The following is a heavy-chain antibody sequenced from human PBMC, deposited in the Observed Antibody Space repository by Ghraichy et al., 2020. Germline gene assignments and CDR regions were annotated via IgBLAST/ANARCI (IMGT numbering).Heavy chain of an antibody. CDR3: ARDISSSWYDV. CDR1: GFTFSSYG. Sequence: GGSLRLSCAASGFTFSSYGMHWVRQAPGKGLEWVALIWHDGGSKYFVDSVKGRFSISRDNSKNTLFLQMNSLRAEDTAVYYCARDISSSWYDVWGQGTLVTVSS. D-gene: IGHD6-13*01. J-gene: IGHJ4*02. V-gene: IGHV3-33*01. CDR2: IWHDGGSK.